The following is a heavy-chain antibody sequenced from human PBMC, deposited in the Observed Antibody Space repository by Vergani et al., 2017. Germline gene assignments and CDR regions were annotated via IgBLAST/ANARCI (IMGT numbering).Heavy chain of an antibody. CDR3: ARSGYCAHGVCYMTYYYMDV. J-gene: IGHJ6*03. Sequence: QVQLEESGGGVVQPGRSLRLSCAGSGFTLSSHAMHWVRQAPGKGLEWVAFIWYDGSKEYYADSVKGRFTISRDNSKNTLYLQMNNLRAADTAVYYCARSGYCAHGVCYMTYYYMDVWGKGTAVTVSS. V-gene: IGHV3-33*01. D-gene: IGHD2-8*01. CDR2: IWYDGSKE. CDR1: GFTLSSHA.